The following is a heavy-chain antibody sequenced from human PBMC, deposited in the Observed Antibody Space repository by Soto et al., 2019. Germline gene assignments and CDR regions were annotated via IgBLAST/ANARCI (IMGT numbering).Heavy chain of an antibody. Sequence: EVQLLESGGGLVQPGGSLRLSCAASGFTFSSYGMSWVRQAPGKGLEWVSSISGSGGSTYYADSVKGRFTISRDNSKNTLYLQMSSLSAEDTAVYYCDNRKDYGAGSYFPFDHWGQGTLVTVSS. CDR2: ISGSGGST. V-gene: IGHV3-23*01. CDR3: DNRKDYGAGSYFPFDH. D-gene: IGHD3-10*01. CDR1: GFTFSSYG. J-gene: IGHJ4*02.